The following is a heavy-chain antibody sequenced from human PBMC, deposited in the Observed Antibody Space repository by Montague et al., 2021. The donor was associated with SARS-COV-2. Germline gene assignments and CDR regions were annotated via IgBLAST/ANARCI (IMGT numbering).Heavy chain of an antibody. D-gene: IGHD3-10*01. CDR2: INHSGST. Sequence: SETLSLTCAVYGGSFSGYYLSWIRQPPGKGLEWIGEINHSGSTNYNPFLKSRVTISVDTSKNQFSLKLSSVTAADTAVYCCARVRYYGSGTSLGMDVWGQGTTVTVSS. J-gene: IGHJ6*02. V-gene: IGHV4-34*01. CDR1: GGSFSGYY. CDR3: ARVRYYGSGTSLGMDV.